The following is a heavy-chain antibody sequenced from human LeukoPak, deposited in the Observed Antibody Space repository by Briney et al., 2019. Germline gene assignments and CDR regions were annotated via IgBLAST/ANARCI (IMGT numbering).Heavy chain of an antibody. CDR2: ISGGGGAT. Sequence: PGGSLRLSCAASGFTFSSYAMSWVRQAPGKGLEWVSAISGGGGATFYADSVKGRFTISRDNSKNTLYLQMNGLRAEDTAVYYCAKDRTVGASYWYFDLWGRGTLVTASS. J-gene: IGHJ2*01. V-gene: IGHV3-23*01. CDR3: AKDRTVGASYWYFDL. CDR1: GFTFSSYA. D-gene: IGHD1-26*01.